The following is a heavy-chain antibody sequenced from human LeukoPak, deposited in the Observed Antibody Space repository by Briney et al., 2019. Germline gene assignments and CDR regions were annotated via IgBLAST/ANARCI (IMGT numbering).Heavy chain of an antibody. Sequence: GGSLRLSCAASGFTSSSYEIHWVRQAPGKGLEWGSYISTSGSIINYADSVKGRFTLSRDNAKNSLYLQMNSLTAEATALYYCARGRIYFDYWGQGTLVTVSS. CDR2: ISTSGSII. CDR1: GFTSSSYE. J-gene: IGHJ4*02. V-gene: IGHV3-48*03. CDR3: ARGRIYFDY.